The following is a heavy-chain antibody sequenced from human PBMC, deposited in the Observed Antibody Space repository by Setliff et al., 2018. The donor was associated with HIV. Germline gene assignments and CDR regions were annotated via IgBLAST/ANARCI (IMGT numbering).Heavy chain of an antibody. D-gene: IGHD3-22*01. CDR3: ARSLVPSGYYYGRHAFDI. V-gene: IGHV4-39*02. CDR2: LYYGGST. CDR1: GDSISTSNSY. Sequence: SETLSLTCTVSGDSISTSNSYWGWVRQPPGKGLEWIGSLYYGGSTYYNPSLKSRVTISVDTSKNHFSLKLSSVTAADTAVYYCARSLVPSGYYYGRHAFDIWGQGTKVTVSS. J-gene: IGHJ3*02.